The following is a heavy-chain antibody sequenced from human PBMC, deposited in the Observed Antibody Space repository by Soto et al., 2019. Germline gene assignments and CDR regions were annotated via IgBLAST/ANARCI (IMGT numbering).Heavy chain of an antibody. CDR3: AREFLPKALNVFAI. V-gene: IGHV3-11*06. J-gene: IGHJ3*02. CDR1: GFTFSDYY. Sequence: GGSLRLSCAASGFTFSDYYMSWIRQAPGKGLEWVSYISSSSSYTNYADSVKGRFTISRDNAKNSLYLQMNSLRAEDTAVYYCAREFLPKALNVFAIWGQGTMVTVSS. CDR2: ISSSSSYT.